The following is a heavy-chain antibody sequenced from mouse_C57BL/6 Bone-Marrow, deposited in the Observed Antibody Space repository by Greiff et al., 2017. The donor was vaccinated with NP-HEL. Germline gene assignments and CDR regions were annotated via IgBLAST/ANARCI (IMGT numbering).Heavy chain of an antibody. CDR3: ANGYYAMDY. CDR1: GYTFTSYG. J-gene: IGHJ4*01. CDR2: IYPRSGNT. Sequence: VKLMESGAELARPGASVKLSCKASGYTFTSYGISWVKQRPGQGLEWIGEIYPRSGNTYYNEKFKGKATLTADKSSSTAYMELRSLTSEDSAVYFCANGYYAMDYWGQGTSVTVSS. V-gene: IGHV1-81*01.